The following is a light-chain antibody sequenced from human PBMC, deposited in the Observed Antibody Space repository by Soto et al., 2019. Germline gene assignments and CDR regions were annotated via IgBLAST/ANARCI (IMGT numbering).Light chain of an antibody. CDR3: RRSYSTVIS. V-gene: IGKV1-39*01. Sequence: DIPMTQSPSSLSASVGDRVTITCRASQSISSYLNWYQQKPGKAPKLLIYAASSLQSGVPSRFRGSCSGTDFTLVSSIMQPEEFASYCWRRSYSTVISCGQGTGREI. CDR1: QSISSY. CDR2: AAS. J-gene: IGKJ5*01.